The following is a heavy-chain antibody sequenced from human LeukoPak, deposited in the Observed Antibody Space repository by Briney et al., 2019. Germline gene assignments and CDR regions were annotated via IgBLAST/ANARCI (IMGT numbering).Heavy chain of an antibody. CDR2: IYHGGTT. D-gene: IGHD4-17*01. CDR3: ARLRNNYNDNGDFPRY. Sequence: SETLSLTCAVSGYPISSGYYWGWIRQPPGKGLEWIGHIYHGGTTYYNPSLKSRVTISVDTSKNQFSLRLNPVTAADTAVYYCARLRNNYNDNGDFPRYWGQGTLVTVSS. J-gene: IGHJ4*02. CDR1: GYPISSGYY. V-gene: IGHV4-38-2*01.